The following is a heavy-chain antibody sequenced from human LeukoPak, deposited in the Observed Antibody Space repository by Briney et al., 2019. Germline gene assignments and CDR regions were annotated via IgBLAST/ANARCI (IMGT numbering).Heavy chain of an antibody. CDR2: ISYDGSNK. CDR3: AKDGGGYDPYFDY. Sequence: PGGSLRLSCAASGFTFSGYGMHWVRQAPGKGLEWVAVISYDGSNKYYADSVKGRFTISRDNSKNTLYLQMNSPRAEDTAVYYCAKDGGGYDPYFDYWGQGTLVTVSS. V-gene: IGHV3-30*18. D-gene: IGHD5-12*01. J-gene: IGHJ4*02. CDR1: GFTFSGYG.